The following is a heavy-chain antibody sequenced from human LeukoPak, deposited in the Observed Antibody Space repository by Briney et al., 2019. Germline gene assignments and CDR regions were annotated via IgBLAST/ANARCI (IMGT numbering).Heavy chain of an antibody. V-gene: IGHV3-23*01. CDR3: AKSLRGIVVVPAS. Sequence: GGSLRLSCAASGFTFSSYATSWVRQAPGKGLEWVSAISGSGGSTYYADSVKGRFTISRDNSKNTLYLQMNSLRAEDTAVYYCAKSLRGIVVVPASWGQGTLVTVSS. J-gene: IGHJ5*02. CDR2: ISGSGGST. CDR1: GFTFSSYA. D-gene: IGHD2-2*01.